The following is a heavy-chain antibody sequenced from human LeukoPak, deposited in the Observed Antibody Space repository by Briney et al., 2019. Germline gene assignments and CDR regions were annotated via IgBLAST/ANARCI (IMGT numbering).Heavy chain of an antibody. V-gene: IGHV1-3*03. CDR1: GYTFTSYA. CDR2: INAGNGNT. CDR3: ARRVDYYDSSGGAFDI. Sequence: AASVKVSCKASGYTFTSYAMHWVRQAPGQRLEWMGWINAGNGNTKYSQEFQGRVTITRDTSASTAYMELSSLRSEDMAVYYCARRVDYYDSSGGAFDIWGQGTMVTVSS. J-gene: IGHJ3*02. D-gene: IGHD3-22*01.